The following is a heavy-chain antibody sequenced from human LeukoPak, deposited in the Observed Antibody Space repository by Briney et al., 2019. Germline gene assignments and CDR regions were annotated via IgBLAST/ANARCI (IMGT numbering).Heavy chain of an antibody. J-gene: IGHJ4*02. Sequence: GGSLRLSCAASGFTFSSYSMSWVRQAPGKGLEWVSSISSSSSYIYYADSVKGRFTISRDNAKNSLYLQMNSLRAEDTAVYYCASDGGYYDSSGYYPLDYWGQGTLVTVSS. CDR1: GFTFSSYS. D-gene: IGHD3-22*01. CDR3: ASDGGYYDSSGYYPLDY. CDR2: ISSSSSYI. V-gene: IGHV3-21*01.